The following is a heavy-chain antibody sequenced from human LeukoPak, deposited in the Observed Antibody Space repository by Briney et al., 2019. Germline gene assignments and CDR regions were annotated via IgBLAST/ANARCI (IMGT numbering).Heavy chain of an antibody. Sequence: GGSLRLSCAASGFTFSNAWMSWVRQAPGKGLEWVGRIKSKTDGGTTDYAAPVKGRFTISRDDSKNTLYLQMNSLKTEDTAVYYCTTEKHELLWFGNYYYMDVWGKGTTGSVSS. V-gene: IGHV3-15*01. CDR1: GFTFSNAW. D-gene: IGHD3-10*01. J-gene: IGHJ6*03. CDR3: TTEKHELLWFGNYYYMDV. CDR2: IKSKTDGGTT.